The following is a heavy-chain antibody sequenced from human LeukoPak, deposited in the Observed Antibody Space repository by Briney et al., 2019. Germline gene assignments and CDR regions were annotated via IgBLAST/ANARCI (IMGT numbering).Heavy chain of an antibody. CDR1: GYTFSDYF. J-gene: IGHJ4*02. CDR3: LREEISQGSSSDY. Sequence: ASVKVCCKASGYTFSDYFTHWVRQAPGQGLEWMGWIKPDSGSTHYAEKFQGRVTMSRDTSLSTAYMDLSGLTSDDTAVYYCLREEISQGSSSDYWGQGTLVTVSS. V-gene: IGHV1-2*02. CDR2: IKPDSGST. D-gene: IGHD6-6*01.